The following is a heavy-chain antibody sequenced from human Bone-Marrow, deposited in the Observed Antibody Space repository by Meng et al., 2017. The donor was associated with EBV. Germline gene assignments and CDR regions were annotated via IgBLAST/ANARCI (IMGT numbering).Heavy chain of an antibody. D-gene: IGHD1-26*01. CDR3: ASTSGNLIYSDY. J-gene: IGHJ4*02. CDR2: IYYNGNT. V-gene: IGHV4-61*01. Sequence: QGELKDAGPGLVKPSETLSLTCTGSGASVSSGSYYWNWIRQPPGKGLEWIGYIYYNGNTNYNPSLKSRVTISVDTSKNQFSLKLSSVTAADTAVYYCASTSGNLIYSDYWGQGTLVTVSS. CDR1: GASVSSGSYY.